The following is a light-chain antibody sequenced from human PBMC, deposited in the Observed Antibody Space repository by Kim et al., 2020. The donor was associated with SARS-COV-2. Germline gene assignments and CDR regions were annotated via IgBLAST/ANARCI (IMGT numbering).Light chain of an antibody. CDR1: QSVDSW. Sequence: DIQMTQSPSTLSAFVGNRVTITCWASQSVDSWLAWYQQQPGKAPKLLIYQASKLASGVPSRFSGSGSGTDFTLTISNLQPDDSAIYYCKQYETYWTFGPGTKVDIK. J-gene: IGKJ1*01. CDR2: QAS. CDR3: KQYETYWT. V-gene: IGKV1-5*03.